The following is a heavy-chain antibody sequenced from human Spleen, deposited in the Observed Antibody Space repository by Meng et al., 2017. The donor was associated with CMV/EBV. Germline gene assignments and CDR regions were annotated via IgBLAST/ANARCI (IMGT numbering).Heavy chain of an antibody. J-gene: IGHJ4*02. D-gene: IGHD3-9*01. Sequence: SYCVHWVRQAAGKGLEWVAVISYDGSNKYYADSVKGRFTISRDNSKNTLYLQMNSLRAEDTAVYYCARERQVDILTGYILRTHYFDYWGQGTLVTVSS. CDR3: ARERQVDILTGYILRTHYFDY. CDR2: ISYDGSNK. CDR1: SYC. V-gene: IGHV3-30*04.